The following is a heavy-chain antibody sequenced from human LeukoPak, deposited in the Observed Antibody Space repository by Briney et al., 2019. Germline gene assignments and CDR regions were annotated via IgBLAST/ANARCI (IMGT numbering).Heavy chain of an antibody. J-gene: IGHJ3*02. CDR3: ATPLDETFGYSFDI. CDR1: GGSFNNFV. V-gene: IGHV1-69*05. CDR2: IIPFLGTT. D-gene: IGHD3-3*01. Sequence: SVKVSCKASGGSFNNFVISWLRQAPGQGLEWMGWIIPFLGTTTSAQRFHGRVSITMDDFTSTAYREPSSLRSEDTAVYYCATPLDETFGYSFDIWGQGTMVTVSS.